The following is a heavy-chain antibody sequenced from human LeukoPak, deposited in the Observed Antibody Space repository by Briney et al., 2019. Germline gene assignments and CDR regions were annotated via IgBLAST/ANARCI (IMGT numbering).Heavy chain of an antibody. CDR3: ARDRYSSGWNY. J-gene: IGHJ4*02. D-gene: IGHD6-19*01. CDR1: GFIFSRDS. V-gene: IGHV3-48*01. CDR2: INGGGSPI. Sequence: GGSLRLSCAASGFIFSRDSKNWVRQAPGKGLEWVAYINGGGSPIYYADSVRGRFTISRDNAKNSLYLQMNSLRAEDTAVYYCARDRYSSGWNYWGQGTLVTVSS.